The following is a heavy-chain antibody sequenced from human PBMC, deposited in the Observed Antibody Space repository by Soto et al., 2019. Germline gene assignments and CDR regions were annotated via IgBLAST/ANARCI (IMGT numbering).Heavy chain of an antibody. CDR2: ISYDGSNK. CDR3: ARDQGGSGYPMLNYYYGMDV. J-gene: IGHJ6*02. CDR1: GFTFSSYA. Sequence: GGSLRLSCAASGFTFSSYAMHWVRQAPGKGLEWVAVISYDGSNKYYADSVKGRFTISRDNSKNTLYLQMNSLRAEDTAVYYCARDQGGSGYPMLNYYYGMDVWGQGTTVTV. D-gene: IGHD3-22*01. V-gene: IGHV3-30-3*01.